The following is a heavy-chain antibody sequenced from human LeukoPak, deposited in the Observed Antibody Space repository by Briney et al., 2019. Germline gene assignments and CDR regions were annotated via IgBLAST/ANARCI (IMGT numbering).Heavy chain of an antibody. CDR1: GGSVNSGSYY. CDR2: IYYTGST. V-gene: IGHV4-61*01. Sequence: ASETLSLTCTVSGGSVNSGSYYWSWIRQPPEKGLEWIGYIYYTGSTNYNPSLKSRVTISVDTSKNQVSLKLTSVTAADTAVYYCARMPYFDWFSGYFDYWGQGTLVTVSS. D-gene: IGHD3-9*01. CDR3: ARMPYFDWFSGYFDY. J-gene: IGHJ4*02.